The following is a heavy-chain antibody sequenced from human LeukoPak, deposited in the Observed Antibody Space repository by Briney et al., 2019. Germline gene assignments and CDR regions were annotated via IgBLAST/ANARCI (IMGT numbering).Heavy chain of an antibody. CDR2: INHSGST. J-gene: IGHJ6*02. D-gene: IGHD3-22*01. CDR1: GGSFSGYY. CDR3: ARATPPYYYDSSGYGV. Sequence: SETLSLTCAVYGGSFSGYYWSWIRQPPGKGLEWIGEINHSGSTNYNPSLKSRVTISVDTSKNQYSLKLSSVTAADTAVYYCARATPPYYYDSSGYGVWGQGTTVTVSS. V-gene: IGHV4-34*01.